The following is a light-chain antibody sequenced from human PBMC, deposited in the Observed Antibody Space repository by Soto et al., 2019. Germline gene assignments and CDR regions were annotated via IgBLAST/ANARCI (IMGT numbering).Light chain of an antibody. Sequence: EIEVTQSPFVMLASVGDRGTITCRASQGISNYLAWFQQKPGKVPKRLIYAASSLQSGVPSRFSGSGSGTEFTLTISSLQPEDFATYYCLQHNSYPWTFGQGTKVDIK. J-gene: IGKJ1*01. CDR2: AAS. CDR1: QGISNY. CDR3: LQHNSYPWT. V-gene: IGKV1-17*03.